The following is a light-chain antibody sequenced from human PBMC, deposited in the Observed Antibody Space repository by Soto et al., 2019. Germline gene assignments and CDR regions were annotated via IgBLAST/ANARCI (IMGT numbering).Light chain of an antibody. J-gene: IGLJ3*02. V-gene: IGLV1-40*01. CDR2: GNT. Sequence: QSVLTQPPSVSGAPGQRVTISCTGNSSNIGAGYDVQWYQQLPGTAPKLLIYGNTNRPSGVPERFSGSKSGTPASLAINGLQAEDEADYHCQSYDSSLSGSGVFGGGTKVTVL. CDR3: QSYDSSLSGSGV. CDR1: SSNIGAGYD.